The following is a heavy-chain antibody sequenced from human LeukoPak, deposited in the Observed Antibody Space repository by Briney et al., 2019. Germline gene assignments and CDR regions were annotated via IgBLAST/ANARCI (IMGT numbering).Heavy chain of an antibody. CDR1: GFTFSSYT. CDR2: ISSSSNYI. V-gene: IGHV3-21*01. Sequence: PGGSLRLSCAASGFTFSSYTMNWVRQAPGKGLEWVSSISSSSNYIYYADSVKGRFTISRGNAKKSLYLQMNSLRDEDTAVYYCATLGSYDSWFDPWGQGTLVIVSS. D-gene: IGHD3-10*01. CDR3: ATLGSYDSWFDP. J-gene: IGHJ5*02.